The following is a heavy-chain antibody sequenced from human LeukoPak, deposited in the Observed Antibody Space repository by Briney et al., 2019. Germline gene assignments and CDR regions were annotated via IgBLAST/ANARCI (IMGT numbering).Heavy chain of an antibody. CDR1: GYSFTNNW. CDR3: VRSPACSSGTCYPNWFDP. J-gene: IGHJ5*02. D-gene: IGHD2-15*01. Sequence: GESLKISCKGSGYSFTNNWIGWVRQMPGKGLEWMGITYPGDSNTRYSPSFQGQVTISADKSISAAYLQWSSLKASDTAMYYCVRSPACSSGTCYPNWFDPWGQGTLVTVSS. CDR2: TYPGDSNT. V-gene: IGHV5-51*01.